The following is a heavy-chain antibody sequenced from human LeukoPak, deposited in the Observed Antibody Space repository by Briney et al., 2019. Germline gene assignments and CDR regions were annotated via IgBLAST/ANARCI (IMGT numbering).Heavy chain of an antibody. D-gene: IGHD1-7*01. CDR2: IRHDGGDK. CDR1: GFTVSSNY. V-gene: IGHV3-33*08. Sequence: GGSLRLSCAASGFTVSSNYMSWVRQAPGKGLEWVALIRHDGGDKFYADSVKGRFTVSRDNSKNTLYLQMSSLRAEDTAVYFCAREENWNYALTWGRGTLVTVSS. CDR3: AREENWNYALT. J-gene: IGHJ4*02.